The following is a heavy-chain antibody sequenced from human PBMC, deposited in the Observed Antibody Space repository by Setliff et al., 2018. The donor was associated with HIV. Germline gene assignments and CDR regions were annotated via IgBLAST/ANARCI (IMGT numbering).Heavy chain of an antibody. D-gene: IGHD3-10*01. J-gene: IGHJ4*02. CDR3: ARGSYTVRIDY. V-gene: IGHV4-4*09. CDR1: GGSFTTYY. Sequence: SETLSLTCTVSGGSFTTYYWSWLRQPPGKELEWIGYFYTSGSTNYNPSLKSRVTISIDTSENQFSLRLSSVTAADTAVYYCARGSYTVRIDYWGQGTRVTVSS. CDR2: FYTSGST.